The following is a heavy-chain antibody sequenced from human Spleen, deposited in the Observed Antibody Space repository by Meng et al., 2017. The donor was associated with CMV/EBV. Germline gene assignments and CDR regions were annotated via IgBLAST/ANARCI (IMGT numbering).Heavy chain of an antibody. J-gene: IGHJ4*02. CDR3: ARDLGAGAVVVPAAIEWGGAFDY. CDR1: GFTFDDYG. D-gene: IGHD2-2*01. CDR2: IDWDAGST. Sequence: GESLKISCAASGFTFDDYGMSWVRQAPGKGLEWVSGIDWDAGSTAYADSVKGRFTISRDNAKNSLYLQMNSLRAEDTAVYYCARDLGAGAVVVPAAIEWGGAFDYWGQGTLVTVSS. V-gene: IGHV3-20*04.